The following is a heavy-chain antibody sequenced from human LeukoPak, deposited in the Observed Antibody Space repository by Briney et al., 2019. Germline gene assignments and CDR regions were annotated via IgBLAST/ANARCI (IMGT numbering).Heavy chain of an antibody. D-gene: IGHD4-17*01. CDR1: GGSISSHY. J-gene: IGHJ5*02. CDR3: ASGGDYGWFDP. CDR2: IYYSGST. V-gene: IGHV4-59*11. Sequence: SETLSLTCTVSGGSISSHYWSWIRQPPGKGLEWIGYIYYSGSTNYNPSLKSRVTISVDTSKNQFSLKLSSVTAADTAVYYCASGGDYGWFDPWGQGTLVTVSS.